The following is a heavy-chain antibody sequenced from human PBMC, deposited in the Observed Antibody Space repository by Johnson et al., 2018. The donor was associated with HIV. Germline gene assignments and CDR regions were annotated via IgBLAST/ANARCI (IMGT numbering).Heavy chain of an antibody. V-gene: IGHV3-30-3*01. CDR2: ISYDGSNK. Sequence: VQLVESGGGSVKPGDSLRLSCAASGFTFSSHDMHWVRQAPGKGLEWVAVISYDGSNKYYADSVKGRFTISRDNSKNTLYLQMNSLRAEDTAVYYCARDRYYDIWGQGTMVTVSS. CDR1: GFTFSSHD. D-gene: IGHD3-10*01. CDR3: ARDRYYDI. J-gene: IGHJ3*02.